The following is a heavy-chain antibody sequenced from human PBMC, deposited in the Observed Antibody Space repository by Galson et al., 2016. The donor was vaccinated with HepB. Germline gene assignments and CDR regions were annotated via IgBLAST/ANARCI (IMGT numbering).Heavy chain of an antibody. CDR3: VKDGKRCYGGYYFDY. CDR2: ISYDAGNK. V-gene: IGHV3-30*18. J-gene: IGHJ4*02. CDR1: GSIFRSSG. D-gene: IGHD4-23*01. Sequence: SLRLSCAASGSIFRSSGMHWVRQTADKGLEWVAVISYDAGNKLYAASVKGRFSISRDNIKDTLYLQMNSLDPEDTAVYYCVKDGKRCYGGYYFDYWGQGTLVTGSS.